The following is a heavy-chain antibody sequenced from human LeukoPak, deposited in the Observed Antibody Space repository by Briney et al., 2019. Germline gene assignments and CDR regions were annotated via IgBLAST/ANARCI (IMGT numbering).Heavy chain of an antibody. CDR2: IIPIFGTA. J-gene: IGHJ3*02. CDR1: GGTFSSYA. V-gene: IGHV1-69*05. D-gene: IGHD3-22*01. Sequence: GASVKVSCKASGGTFSSYAISWVRRAPGQGLEWMGRIIPIFGTANYAQKFQGRVTITTDESTSTAYMELSSLRSEDTAVYYCARAGPSMIVPNAFDIWGQGTMVTVSS. CDR3: ARAGPSMIVPNAFDI.